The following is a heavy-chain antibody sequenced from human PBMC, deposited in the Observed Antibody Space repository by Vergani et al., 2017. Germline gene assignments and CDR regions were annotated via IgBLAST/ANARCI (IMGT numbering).Heavy chain of an antibody. CDR2: IWYEGSNK. Sequence: QVQLVESGGGVVQPGRSLRLSCAESRFTFSSYGMHWVRQAPGKGLEWVAVIWYEGSNKYYADSVKGRFTISRDNSKNTLYLQLNSLRAEDTAVYYCARDPTLAPYYDYWGQGTLVTVSS. V-gene: IGHV3-33*01. CDR1: RFTFSSYG. CDR3: ARDPTLAPYYDY. J-gene: IGHJ4*02.